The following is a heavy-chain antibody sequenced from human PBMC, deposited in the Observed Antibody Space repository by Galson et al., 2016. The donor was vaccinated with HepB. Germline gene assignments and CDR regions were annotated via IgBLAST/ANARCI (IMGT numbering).Heavy chain of an antibody. CDR2: TYYRSIWYN. J-gene: IGHJ3*02. V-gene: IGHV6-1*01. Sequence: CAISGDSVSSNSAAWNWIRQSPSSGLEWLGRTYYRSIWYNDYAVSVKSRISINPDTSKNQFSLHLNSVTPEHTDAYYCASPLYGGDSFDIWGQGTIVTVS. D-gene: IGHD4-23*01. CDR3: ASPLYGGDSFDI. CDR1: GDSVSSNSAA.